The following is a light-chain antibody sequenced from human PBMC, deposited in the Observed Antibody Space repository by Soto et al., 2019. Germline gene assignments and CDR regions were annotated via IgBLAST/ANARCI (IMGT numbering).Light chain of an antibody. CDR2: GGS. Sequence: EIVLTQSPATLSLSPGERATLSCRASQSVSSNHLAWYQQKPGQAPRLLIYGGSSRATGIPDRFSGSGSGTDFTLTISRLEPEDFAVYYCQQYGNSPPWTFGQGTKVDIK. V-gene: IGKV3-20*01. J-gene: IGKJ1*01. CDR3: QQYGNSPPWT. CDR1: QSVSSNH.